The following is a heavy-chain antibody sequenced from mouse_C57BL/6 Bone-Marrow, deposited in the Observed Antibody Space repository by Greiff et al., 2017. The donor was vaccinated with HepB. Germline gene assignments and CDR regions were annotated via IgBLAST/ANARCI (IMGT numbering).Heavy chain of an antibody. CDR2: ISYDGSN. Sequence: VQLQQSGPGLVKPSQSLSLTCSVTGYSITSGYYWNWIRQFPGNKLEWMGYISYDGSNNYNPSLKNRISITRDTSKNQFFLKLNSVTTEDTATYYCARITTVGNFDYWGQGTTLTVSS. CDR1: GYSITSGYY. CDR3: ARITTVGNFDY. D-gene: IGHD1-1*01. V-gene: IGHV3-6*01. J-gene: IGHJ2*01.